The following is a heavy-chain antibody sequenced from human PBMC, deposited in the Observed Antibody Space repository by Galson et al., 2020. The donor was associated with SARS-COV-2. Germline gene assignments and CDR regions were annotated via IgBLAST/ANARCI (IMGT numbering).Heavy chain of an antibody. D-gene: IGHD5-18*01. Sequence: TGGSLRLSCAASGFTFSDYYMSWIRQAPGKGLEWVSYISISGSTIYYTDSVKGRFTISRDNAKNSLYLQMNSLRAEDTAVYYCAREVVMYSYALRFDPWGQGTLVTVSS. CDR2: ISISGSTI. CDR1: GFTFSDYY. V-gene: IGHV3-11*01. CDR3: AREVVMYSYALRFDP. J-gene: IGHJ5*02.